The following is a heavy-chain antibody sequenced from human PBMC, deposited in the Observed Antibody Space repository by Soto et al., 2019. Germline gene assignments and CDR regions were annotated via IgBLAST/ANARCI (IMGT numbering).Heavy chain of an antibody. Sequence: GSLRLSCAASGFTFSSYAMHWVRQAPGKGLEWVAVISYDGSNKYYADSVKGRFTISRDNSKNTLYLQMNSLRAEDTAVYYCARDNLEPYYYDSSGYYEGAFDIWGQGTMVTVSS. CDR3: ARDNLEPYYYDSSGYYEGAFDI. V-gene: IGHV3-30-3*01. CDR1: GFTFSSYA. D-gene: IGHD3-22*01. J-gene: IGHJ3*02. CDR2: ISYDGSNK.